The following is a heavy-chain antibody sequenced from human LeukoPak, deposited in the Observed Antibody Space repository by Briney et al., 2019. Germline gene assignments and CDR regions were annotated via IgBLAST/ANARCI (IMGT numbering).Heavy chain of an antibody. D-gene: IGHD6-13*01. J-gene: IGHJ4*02. CDR2: ISGSGGST. CDR3: AKVGHGYSSIPLLDY. CDR1: GFTFSSYA. V-gene: IGHV3-23*01. Sequence: GGSLRLSCAASGFTFSSYAMSWVRQAPGKGLEWVSAISGSGGSTYYADSVKGRFTISKDNSKNALYLQMNSLRAEDTAVYYCAKVGHGYSSIPLLDYWGQGTLVTVSS.